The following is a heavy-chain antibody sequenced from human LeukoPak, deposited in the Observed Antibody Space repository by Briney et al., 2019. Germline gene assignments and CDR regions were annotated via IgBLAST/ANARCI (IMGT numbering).Heavy chain of an antibody. CDR3: SRENGAFSPFGY. Sequence: KPSETLSPTRGVSGGSISNTNWGGLVRPPPRQGLEWIGEISLTGLTHYNPSLESRVTVSLDKSKNQLSLNLTSVTAADTAVYYCSRENGAFSPFGYWGQGTLVTVLS. CDR2: ISLTGLT. J-gene: IGHJ4*02. D-gene: IGHD2-8*01. V-gene: IGHV4/OR15-8*02. CDR1: GGSISNTNW.